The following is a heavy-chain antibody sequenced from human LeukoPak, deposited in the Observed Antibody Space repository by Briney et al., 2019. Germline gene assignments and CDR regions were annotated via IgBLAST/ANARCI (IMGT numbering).Heavy chain of an antibody. CDR3: TRESGPYCPLGY. V-gene: IGHV4-4*02. D-gene: IGHD1-26*01. Sequence: SGTLSLTCGVSGGSITSTNWWSWVRQPPGQGLEWIGEISLTGRTHYNPSLIGRVIMSLDESRNQLSLTLTFVTAADTAMYYCTRESGPYCPLGYWGQGTLVVVPA. CDR2: ISLTGRT. J-gene: IGHJ4*02. CDR1: GGSITSTNW.